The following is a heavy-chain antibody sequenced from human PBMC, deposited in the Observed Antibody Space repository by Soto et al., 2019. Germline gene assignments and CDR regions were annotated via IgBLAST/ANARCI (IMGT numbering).Heavy chain of an antibody. V-gene: IGHV3-30*18. J-gene: IGHJ5*02. CDR2: VSYDASET. CDR3: AKAHYYSSGSYNA. Sequence: GGSLRLSCAASGFIFSSYAMHWVRQAPGKGLEWVAFVSYDASETYHADSVKGRFTISRDNSKNTLFLQMNSLRIEDTAVYYCAKAHYYSSGSYNAWGQGTLVTVSS. CDR1: GFIFSSYA. D-gene: IGHD3-10*01.